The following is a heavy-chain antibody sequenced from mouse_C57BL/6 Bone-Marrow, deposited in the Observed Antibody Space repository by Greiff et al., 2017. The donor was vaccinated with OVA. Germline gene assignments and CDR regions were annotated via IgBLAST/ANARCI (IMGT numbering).Heavy chain of an antibody. J-gene: IGHJ4*01. D-gene: IGHD1-1*01. CDR1: GYTFTDYY. CDR2: IYPGSGNT. V-gene: IGHV1-76*01. CDR3: ARADYYGSSDDAMDY. Sequence: QVQLQQSGAELVRPGASVKLSCKASGYTFTDYYINWVKQRPGQGLEWIARIYPGSGNTYYNEKFKGKATLTAEKSSSTAYMQLSSLTSVDSAVYFCARADYYGSSDDAMDYWVQGTSVTVSS.